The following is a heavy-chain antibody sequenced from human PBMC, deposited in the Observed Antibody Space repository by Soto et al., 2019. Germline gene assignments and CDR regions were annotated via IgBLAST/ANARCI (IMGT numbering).Heavy chain of an antibody. V-gene: IGHV3-11*01. J-gene: IGHJ4*02. CDR2: IDTSGTKI. CDR3: ASHYDMWSGYLSPVDY. CDR1: GYTFSDYY. D-gene: IGHD3-3*01. Sequence: QVQLVESWGDLVKPGGSLRLSCAASGYTFSDYYMSWIRQAPGKGLEWISYIDTSGTKIYYADSVKGRFTITRDNAKNSLYLEMNSLRDEDTAVYYCASHYDMWSGYLSPVDYWGQGTLVTVSS.